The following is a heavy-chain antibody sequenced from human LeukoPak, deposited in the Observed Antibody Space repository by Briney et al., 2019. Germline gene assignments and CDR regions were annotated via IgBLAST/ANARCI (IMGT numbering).Heavy chain of an antibody. J-gene: IGHJ4*02. Sequence: SETLSLTCTVSGYSISSGYYWGWIRQPPGKGLERIGSIYHSGSTYYNPSLKSRVTISVDTSKNQFSLKLSSVTAADTAVYYCASVGLYGSGSYQGYWGQGTLVTVSS. V-gene: IGHV4-38-2*02. CDR2: IYHSGST. CDR3: ASVGLYGSGSYQGY. CDR1: GYSISSGYY. D-gene: IGHD3-10*01.